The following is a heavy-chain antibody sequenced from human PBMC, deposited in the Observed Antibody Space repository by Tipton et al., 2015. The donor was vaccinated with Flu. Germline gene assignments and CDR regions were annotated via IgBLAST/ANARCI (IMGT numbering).Heavy chain of an antibody. Sequence: SLRLSCAASGFTFSDDYMSWIRQAPGKGLEWVSHISSSGSTIYYADSVKGRFTISRDNAKNSLYLQMNSLRAEDTAVYYCAKLPAATNFDYWGQGTLVTVSS. CDR3: AKLPAATNFDY. CDR1: GFTFSDDY. D-gene: IGHD2-2*01. J-gene: IGHJ4*02. CDR2: ISSSGSTI. V-gene: IGHV3-11*04.